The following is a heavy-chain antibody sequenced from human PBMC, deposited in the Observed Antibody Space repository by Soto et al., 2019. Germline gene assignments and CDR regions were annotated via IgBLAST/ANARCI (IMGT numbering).Heavy chain of an antibody. V-gene: IGHV3-30*18. CDR3: AKGRYYDLYGMDV. Sequence: PGGSLRLSCAASGFTFSNNGMHWVRQAPGKGLEWVAVISYDGSNKYYADSVKGRFTISRDNSKNTLFLQMNSLRVEDTAVFYCAKGRYYDLYGMDVWGKGTTVTVSS. CDR1: GFTFSNNG. D-gene: IGHD3-22*01. CDR2: ISYDGSNK. J-gene: IGHJ6*04.